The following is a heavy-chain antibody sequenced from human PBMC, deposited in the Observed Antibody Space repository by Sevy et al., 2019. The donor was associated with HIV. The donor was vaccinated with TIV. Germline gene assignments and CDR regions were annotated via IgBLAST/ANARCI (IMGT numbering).Heavy chain of an antibody. V-gene: IGHV3-48*01. J-gene: IGHJ4*02. CDR2: ISSSSSTI. Sequence: GGSLRLSCAASGFTFSSYSMNWVRQAPGKGLEWVSYISSSSSTIYCADSVKGRFTISRDNAKNSLYLQMNSLRAEDTAVYYCERGSGGRVADFDYWGQGTLVTVSS. D-gene: IGHD3-16*01. CDR3: ERGSGGRVADFDY. CDR1: GFTFSSYS.